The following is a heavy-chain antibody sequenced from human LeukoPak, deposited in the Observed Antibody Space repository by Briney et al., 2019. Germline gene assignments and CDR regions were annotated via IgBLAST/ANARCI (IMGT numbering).Heavy chain of an antibody. D-gene: IGHD4-23*01. V-gene: IGHV4-61*02. CDR3: ARNTVALDYFDY. CDR2: IYTSGST. J-gene: IGHJ4*02. CDR1: SGSISSGSYY. Sequence: SQTLSLTCTVSSGSISSGSYYWNWIRQPAGKGLEWIGRIYTSGSTNYNPSLKSRVTISVDTSKNQFSLKLSSVTAADTAVYYCARNTVALDYFDYWGQGTLVTVSS.